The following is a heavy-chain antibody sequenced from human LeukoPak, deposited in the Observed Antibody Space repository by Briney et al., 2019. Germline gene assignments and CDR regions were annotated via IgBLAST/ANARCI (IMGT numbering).Heavy chain of an antibody. J-gene: IGHJ4*02. CDR2: IYPGDSDT. Sequence: GESLKISFKGSGYLFTSYWIAWVRPMPGKGLEWMGIIYPGDSDTRYSPSFQGQVTISADKSISTAYLQWSSLKASDTAMYYCARRSGSFQGDYNFDYWGQGTLVTVSS. CDR1: GYLFTSYW. CDR3: ARRSGSFQGDYNFDY. D-gene: IGHD1-26*01. V-gene: IGHV5-51*01.